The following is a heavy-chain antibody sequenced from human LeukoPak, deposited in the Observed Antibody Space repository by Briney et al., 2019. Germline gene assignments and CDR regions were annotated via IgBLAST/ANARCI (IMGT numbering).Heavy chain of an antibody. CDR1: GFTFITYN. CDR3: AREFVTGWFDY. V-gene: IGHV3-30-3*01. Sequence: GGSLRLSCAVSGFTFITYNIHWVRQAPGKGLEWVAVLSYDETNKFYAGSVKGRFIMSRDNSKNTVFLQMNSLRAEDTAVYYCAREFVTGWFDYWGQGTLVTVSS. J-gene: IGHJ4*02. CDR2: LSYDETNK. D-gene: IGHD2-21*02.